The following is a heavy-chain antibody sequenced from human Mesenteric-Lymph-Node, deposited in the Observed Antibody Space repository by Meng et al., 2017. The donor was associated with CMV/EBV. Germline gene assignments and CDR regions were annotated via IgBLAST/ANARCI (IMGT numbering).Heavy chain of an antibody. CDR2: ISPKSGDT. J-gene: IGHJ4*02. Sequence: ASVKVSCKASGYTFTDYNFHWARQAPGQGLEWMAWISPKSGDTNDAQKFKGRLTLTRDTPISVVYMELSRLRSDDTAVYYCVRGGGTAHFDYWGQGTLVTVSS. V-gene: IGHV1-2*02. CDR3: VRGGGTAHFDY. D-gene: IGHD1-7*01. CDR1: GYTFTDYN.